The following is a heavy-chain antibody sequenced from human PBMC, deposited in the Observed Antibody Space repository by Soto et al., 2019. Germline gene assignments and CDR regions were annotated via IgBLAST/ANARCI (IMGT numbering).Heavy chain of an antibody. D-gene: IGHD1-26*01. CDR2: IGSAHDP. V-gene: IGHV3-13*05. CDR1: GFTFSSYD. CDR3: ARAYLGRLPRRADYYYALDV. Sequence: GGSLRLSCAASGFTFSSYDMHWVRQVPGKGLEWVSAIGSAHDPYYLGSVKGRFSISRENAKNSLYLQMNSLTTGDTAVYYCARAYLGRLPRRADYYYALDVWGQGTTVTVSS. J-gene: IGHJ6*02.